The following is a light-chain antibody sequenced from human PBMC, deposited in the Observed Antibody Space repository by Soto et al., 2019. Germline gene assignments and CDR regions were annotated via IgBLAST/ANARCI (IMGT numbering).Light chain of an antibody. CDR2: DAS. CDR3: QQRINWPWT. CDR1: QSVGRY. Sequence: ELVLTQSPAILSLSPGEIATLSCRASQSVGRYLAWYQQKPGQAPRLLIYDASNRATGIPARFSGSGSGTDLTLTISSLEPEDFAVYYCQQRINWPWTVGQGAKVDIK. V-gene: IGKV3-11*01. J-gene: IGKJ1*01.